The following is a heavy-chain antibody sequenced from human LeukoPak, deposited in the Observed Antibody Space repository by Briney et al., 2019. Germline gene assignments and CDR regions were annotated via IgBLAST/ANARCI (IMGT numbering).Heavy chain of an antibody. J-gene: IGHJ4*02. CDR3: ARTRHGYWGY. CDR2: IKEDGSEK. Sequence: GGSLRLSCAASGFTFSSYWMSWVRQAPGKGLEWVANIKEDGSEKNYMDSVKGRFTISRDNAKNSLYLHMNSLRAEDTAVYYCARTRHGYWGYWGQGTLVTVSS. CDR1: GFTFSSYW. D-gene: IGHD5-18*01. V-gene: IGHV3-7*05.